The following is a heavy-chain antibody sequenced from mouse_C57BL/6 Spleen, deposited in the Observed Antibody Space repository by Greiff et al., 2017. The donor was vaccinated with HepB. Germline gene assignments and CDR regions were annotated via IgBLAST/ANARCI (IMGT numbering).Heavy chain of an antibody. J-gene: IGHJ3*01. CDR2: IYPGDGDT. V-gene: IGHV1-80*01. Sequence: QVQLQQSGAELVKPGASVKISCKASGYAFSSYWMNWVKQRPGKGLEWIGQIYPGDGDTNYNGQFKGKATLTADKSSSTAYMQLSSLTSEDSAVYFCERWGYGPFAYWGHGTLVTVSA. CDR1: GYAFSSYW. CDR3: ERWGYGPFAY. D-gene: IGHD1-2*01.